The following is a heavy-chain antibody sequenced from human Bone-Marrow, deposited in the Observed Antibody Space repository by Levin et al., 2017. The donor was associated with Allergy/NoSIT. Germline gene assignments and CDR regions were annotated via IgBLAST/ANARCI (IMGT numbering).Heavy chain of an antibody. J-gene: IGHJ4*02. Sequence: SGGSLRLSCAASGFTFRSDWMHWVRQAPGKGLVWVSRINSDGTNTAYADSVRGRFTISRDNAKSTLYLQMSSLRADDTALYYCVRAYTDWGQGTLVTVSS. D-gene: IGHD2-2*02. CDR3: VRAYTD. V-gene: IGHV3-74*01. CDR1: GFTFRSDW. CDR2: INSDGTNT.